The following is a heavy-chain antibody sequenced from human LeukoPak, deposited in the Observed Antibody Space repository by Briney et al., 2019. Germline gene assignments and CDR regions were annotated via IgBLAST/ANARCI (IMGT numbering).Heavy chain of an antibody. CDR3: AAYYQLY. J-gene: IGHJ4*02. Sequence: SETLSLTCAVSGYSISSGYYWSWIRQPPGKGLEWIGEINHSGSTNYNPSLKSRVTISVDTSKSQFSLKLSSVTAADTAVYYCAAYYQLYWGQGTLVTVSS. V-gene: IGHV4-34*01. CDR1: GYSISSGYY. CDR2: INHSGST. D-gene: IGHD2-2*01.